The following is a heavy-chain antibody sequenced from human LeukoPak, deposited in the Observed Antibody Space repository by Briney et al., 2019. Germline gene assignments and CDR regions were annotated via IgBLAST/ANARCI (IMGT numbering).Heavy chain of an antibody. CDR3: ARGASMPIVVVPAAMVRYFQH. CDR1: GFTVSSNY. Sequence: GGSLRLSCAASGFTVSSNYMSWVRQAPGKGLEWVSVIYSGGSTYYADSVKGRFTISRDNSKNTLYLQMNSLRAEDTAVYYCARGASMPIVVVPAAMVRYFQHWGQGTLVTVSS. D-gene: IGHD2-2*01. CDR2: IYSGGST. J-gene: IGHJ1*01. V-gene: IGHV3-66*02.